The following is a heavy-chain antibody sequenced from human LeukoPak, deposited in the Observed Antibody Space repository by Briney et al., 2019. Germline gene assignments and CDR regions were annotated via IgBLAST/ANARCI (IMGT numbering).Heavy chain of an antibody. V-gene: IGHV1-24*01. J-gene: IGHJ4*02. Sequence: ASVKVSCKASGYTFTSYGISWVRQAPGQGLEWMGGFDPEDGETIYAQKFQGRVTMTEDTSTDTAYMELSSLRSEDTAVYYCAGESIVGATLPDYWGQGTLVTVSS. CDR3: AGESIVGATLPDY. CDR1: GYTFTSYG. D-gene: IGHD1-26*01. CDR2: FDPEDGET.